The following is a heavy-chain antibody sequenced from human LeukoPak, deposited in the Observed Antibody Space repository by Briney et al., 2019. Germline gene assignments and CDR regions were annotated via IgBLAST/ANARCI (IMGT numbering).Heavy chain of an antibody. J-gene: IGHJ4*02. V-gene: IGHV1-2*02. CDR2: ISPNSGGT. CDR1: GYTFIDYY. CDR3: ARGGGRYSVDY. D-gene: IGHD1-26*01. Sequence: ASVTVSFKASGYTFIDYYMHWVRQAPGQGLEWIGWISPNSGGTKYVQKFQGRVTMTRDTSITTVYMELSGLSFDDTAVYYCARGGGRYSVDYWGQGTLVTVSS.